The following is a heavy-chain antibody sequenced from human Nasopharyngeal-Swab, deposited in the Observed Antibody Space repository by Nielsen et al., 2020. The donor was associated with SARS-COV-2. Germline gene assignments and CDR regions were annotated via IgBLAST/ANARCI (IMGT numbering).Heavy chain of an antibody. CDR2: ISGSGEST. V-gene: IGHV3-23*01. CDR3: VKGPPAVIHYFDY. J-gene: IGHJ4*02. CDR1: GFTFSTYD. D-gene: IGHD2-21*01. Sequence: GESLKISCAASGFTFSTYDMSWVRQAPGKGLEWVSGISGSGESTHYADSVKGRFTISRDNSKNTQYLQMNSLRAEDTAVYYCVKGPPAVIHYFDYWGQGTLVTVSS.